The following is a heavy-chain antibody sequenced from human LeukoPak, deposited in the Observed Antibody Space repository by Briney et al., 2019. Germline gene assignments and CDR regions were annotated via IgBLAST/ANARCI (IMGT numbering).Heavy chain of an antibody. V-gene: IGHV3-66*01. Sequence: PGGSLRLSCAASGFTVSSNYMSWVRQAPGKGLEWVSVIYSGGSTYYADSVKGRFTISRDNSKNTLYLQMNSLRAEDTAVYYCARDPNSSGWSRDDYWGQGTLVTVSS. J-gene: IGHJ4*02. CDR1: GFTVSSNY. CDR2: IYSGGST. D-gene: IGHD6-19*01. CDR3: ARDPNSSGWSRDDY.